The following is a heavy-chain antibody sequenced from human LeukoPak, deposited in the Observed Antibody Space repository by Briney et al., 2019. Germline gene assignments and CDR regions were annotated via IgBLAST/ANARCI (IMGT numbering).Heavy chain of an antibody. V-gene: IGHV4-59*01. Sequence: PSETLSLTCTVSGGSISSNYWSWIRRPPGKGLEWIGYIYYSGSTNYNPSLKSRVTISVDTSKNQFSLKLSSVTAADTAVYYCARSGSWAGTFDYWGQGTLVTVSS. CDR1: GGSISSNY. CDR2: IYYSGST. CDR3: ARSGSWAGTFDY. J-gene: IGHJ4*02. D-gene: IGHD6-19*01.